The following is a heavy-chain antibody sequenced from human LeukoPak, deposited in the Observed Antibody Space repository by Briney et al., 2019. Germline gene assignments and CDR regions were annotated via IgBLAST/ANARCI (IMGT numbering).Heavy chain of an antibody. V-gene: IGHV1-24*01. CDR2: FDPEDGET. Sequence: ASMKVSCKVSGYTLTELSMHWVRQAPGKGLEWMGGFDPEDGETIYAQKFQGRVTMTEDTSTDTAYMELSSLRSEDTAVYYCATDHHMIGAFDIWGQGTMVTVSS. CDR3: ATDHHMIGAFDI. CDR1: GYTLTELS. D-gene: IGHD3-22*01. J-gene: IGHJ3*02.